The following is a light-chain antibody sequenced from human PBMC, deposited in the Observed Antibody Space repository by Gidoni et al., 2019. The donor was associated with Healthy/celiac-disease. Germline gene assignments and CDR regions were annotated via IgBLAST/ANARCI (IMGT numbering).Light chain of an antibody. Sequence: PAPLSVSPGERATLACRASQSVSSNLAWYQQKPGQAPRLLIYGASTRATGIPARFSGSGSGTEFTLTISSLQSEDFAVYYCQQYNNWPPVTFGQGTRLEIK. CDR2: GAS. J-gene: IGKJ5*01. V-gene: IGKV3-15*01. CDR1: QSVSSN. CDR3: QQYNNWPPVT.